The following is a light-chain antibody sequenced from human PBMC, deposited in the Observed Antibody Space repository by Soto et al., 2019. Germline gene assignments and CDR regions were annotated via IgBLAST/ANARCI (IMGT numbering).Light chain of an antibody. CDR3: QPNYITPWT. CDR2: AAS. CDR1: QSIRSY. Sequence: DIQMTQSPSSLSASVGDRVTITCRASQSIRSYLNWYQQKPGKAPNLLISAASSLQSGVPSRFSGSGSATDFTLNISRPQPEDFATYYCQPNYITPWTFGRGTKVEIK. J-gene: IGKJ1*01. V-gene: IGKV1-39*01.